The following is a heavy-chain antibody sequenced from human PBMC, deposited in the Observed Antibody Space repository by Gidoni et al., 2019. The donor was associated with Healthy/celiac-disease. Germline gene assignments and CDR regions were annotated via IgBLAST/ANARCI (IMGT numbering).Heavy chain of an antibody. CDR2: IIPIFGTA. CDR3: ARVARNYDSYYMDV. J-gene: IGHJ6*03. V-gene: IGHV1-69*01. CDR1: GGPFSSYA. Sequence: QVQLVQSGAEVKKPGSSVKVSCKASGGPFSSYAISWVRQAPGQGLEWMGGIIPIFGTANYAQKFQGRVTITADESTSTAYMELSSLRSEDTAVYYCARVARNYDSYYMDVWGKGTTVTVSS.